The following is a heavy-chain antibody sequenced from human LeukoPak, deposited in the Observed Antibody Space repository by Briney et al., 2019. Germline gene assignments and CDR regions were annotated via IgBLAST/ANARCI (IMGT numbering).Heavy chain of an antibody. CDR2: INPKNGDT. CDR3: ARDTDTTVVVDY. Sequence: GASVKVSCKASGYTFTGYFIHWVRQAPGQGLEWMGWINPKNGDTNYAQKFQGWVTMTRDTSISTAYMELTRLRSDDTAVYYCARDTDTTVVVDYWGQGTLVTVSS. CDR1: GYTFTGYF. J-gene: IGHJ4*02. D-gene: IGHD4-23*01. V-gene: IGHV1-2*04.